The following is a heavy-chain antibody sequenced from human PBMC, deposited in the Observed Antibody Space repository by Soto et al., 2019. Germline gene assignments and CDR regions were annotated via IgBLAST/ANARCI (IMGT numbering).Heavy chain of an antibody. CDR1: GFVFSNAW. CDR3: TTDSYSTMIEVRFDY. D-gene: IGHD3-22*01. Sequence: EVQLVDSGGDLVKPGGSLRLSCAGSGFVFSNAWINWVRQAPGKGLEWVGRIKSKALGGKTDFAAPVRGRFAITRDDSRNMAYMQMNSLNTEDTAVYYCTTDSYSTMIEVRFDYWGHGTPVTVSS. CDR2: IKSKALGGKT. V-gene: IGHV3-15*07. J-gene: IGHJ4*01.